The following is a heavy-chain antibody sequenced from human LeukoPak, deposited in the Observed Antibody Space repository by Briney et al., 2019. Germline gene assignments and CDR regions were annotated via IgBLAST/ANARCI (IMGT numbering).Heavy chain of an antibody. D-gene: IGHD3-3*01. CDR1: GGSISSSSYY. Sequence: SETLSLTCTVSGGSISSSSYYWGWIRQPPGKGLEWIGSIYYSGSTNYNPSLKSRVTISVDTSKNQFSLKLSSVTAADTAVYYCARGSPTYYDFWSGYLFDYWGQGTLVTVSS. V-gene: IGHV4-39*07. CDR2: IYYSGST. CDR3: ARGSPTYYDFWSGYLFDY. J-gene: IGHJ4*02.